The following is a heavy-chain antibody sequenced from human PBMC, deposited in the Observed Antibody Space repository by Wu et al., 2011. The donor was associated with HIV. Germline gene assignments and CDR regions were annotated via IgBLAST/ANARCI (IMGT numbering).Heavy chain of an antibody. CDR1: GYTFTDYY. Sequence: EVQLVQSGAEVKKPGATVKISCKLSGYTFTDYYIYWVQQAPGKGLEWMGLVDPEDGETIYAEKFQGRVTITADTSKNTAYMELSSLKSEDTSVVYCARWLACTSTACYTSTPHFDYWGQGTLVTVSS. CDR2: VDPEDGET. D-gene: IGHD2-2*02. J-gene: IGHJ4*02. V-gene: IGHV1-69-2*01. CDR3: ARWLACTSTACYTSTPHFDY.